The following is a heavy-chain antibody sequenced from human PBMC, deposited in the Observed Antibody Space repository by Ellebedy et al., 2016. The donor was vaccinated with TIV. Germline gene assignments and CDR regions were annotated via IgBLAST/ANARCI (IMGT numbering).Heavy chain of an antibody. Sequence: GGSLRLSCAASGFTFSNYAMSWVRQTPEKRLEWVSAISGNGGSTYSPDSVRGRFTMSRDNAKSTLDLQMNSLRAEDTAIYYCVRGSPVFVGMDVWGQGTTVTVSS. J-gene: IGHJ6*02. V-gene: IGHV3-23*01. CDR2: ISGNGGST. D-gene: IGHD1-26*01. CDR3: VRGSPVFVGMDV. CDR1: GFTFSNYA.